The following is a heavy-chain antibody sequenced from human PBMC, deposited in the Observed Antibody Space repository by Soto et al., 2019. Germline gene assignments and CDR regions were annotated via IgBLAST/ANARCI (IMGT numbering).Heavy chain of an antibody. CDR3: ARDRSQWLVSDAFDI. Sequence: ASVKVSCKASGGTFSSYAISWVRQAPGQGLEWMGWIIANNGNTNYAQKLQGRVTMTTDTSTSTAYMELRSLRSDDTAVYYCARDRSQWLVSDAFDIWGQGTMVTVSS. CDR2: IIANNGNT. V-gene: IGHV1-18*01. J-gene: IGHJ3*02. D-gene: IGHD6-19*01. CDR1: GGTFSSYA.